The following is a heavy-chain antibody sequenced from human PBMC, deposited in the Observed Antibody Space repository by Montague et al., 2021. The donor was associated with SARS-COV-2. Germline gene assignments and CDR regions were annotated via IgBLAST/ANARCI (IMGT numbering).Heavy chain of an antibody. CDR3: ASGYSGYEDLSGFDA. D-gene: IGHD5-12*01. CDR1: GGSISSSSYY. J-gene: IGHJ5*02. Sequence: SETLSLTCTVSGGSISSSSYYWGWIRQPPGKGLEWIVSNYYSGSTYYNPNLKSRVIISVDTSKNQLTPKLSAVTAADSAVYDCASGYSGYEDLSGFDAWGQGTLVTVSS. CDR2: NYYSGST. V-gene: IGHV4-39*01.